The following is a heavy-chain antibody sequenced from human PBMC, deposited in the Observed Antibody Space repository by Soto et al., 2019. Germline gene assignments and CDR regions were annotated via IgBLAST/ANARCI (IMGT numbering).Heavy chain of an antibody. D-gene: IGHD3-22*01. CDR3: ARRGYYDSSGFLDY. J-gene: IGHJ4*02. CDR2: IYYSGST. Sequence: LSLTCTVSGGSISSYYWSWIRQPPGKGLEWIGYIYYSGSTNYNPSLKSRVTISVDTSKNQFSLKLSSVTAADTAVYYCARRGYYDSSGFLDYWGQGTLVTVAS. V-gene: IGHV4-59*08. CDR1: GGSISSYY.